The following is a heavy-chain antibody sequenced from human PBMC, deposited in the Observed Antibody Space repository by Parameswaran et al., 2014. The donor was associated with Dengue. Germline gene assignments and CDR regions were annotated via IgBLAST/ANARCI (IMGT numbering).Heavy chain of an antibody. CDR3: ARRLWSSFDY. J-gene: IGHJ4*02. V-gene: IGHV3-7*01. D-gene: IGHD2-21*01. CDR2: INQGGNEK. Sequence: WIRQPPGKGLEWVADINQGGNEKYYVDSVEGRFTISRDNARNSLYLQMNSLRAEDTAVYYCARRLWSSFDYWGQGTLVTVSS.